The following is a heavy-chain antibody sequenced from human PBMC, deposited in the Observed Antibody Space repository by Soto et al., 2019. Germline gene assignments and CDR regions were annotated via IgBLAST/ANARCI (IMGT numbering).Heavy chain of an antibody. Sequence: GSLRLSCAASGFTFSDYYMSWIRQAPGKGLEWVSYISTSGSTTYYADSVKGRFTISRDNAKNSLYLQMNSLRAEDTAVYFCARDRNTDMETFDYWGQGTLVTVSS. V-gene: IGHV3-11*01. D-gene: IGHD5-18*01. CDR3: ARDRNTDMETFDY. J-gene: IGHJ4*02. CDR2: ISTSGSTT. CDR1: GFTFSDYY.